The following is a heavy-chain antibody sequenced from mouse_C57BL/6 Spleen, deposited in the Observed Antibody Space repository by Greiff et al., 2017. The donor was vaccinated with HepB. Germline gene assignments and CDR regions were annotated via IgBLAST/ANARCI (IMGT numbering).Heavy chain of an antibody. CDR1: GYTFTDYN. V-gene: IGHV1-18*01. Sequence: VQLKESGPELVKPGASVKIPCKASGYTFTDYNMDWVKQSHGKSLEWIGDINPNNGGTIYNQKFKGKATLTVDKSSSTAYMELRSLTSEDTAVYYCAREDYGSSYGYWGQGTLVTVSA. J-gene: IGHJ3*01. D-gene: IGHD1-1*01. CDR2: INPNNGGT. CDR3: AREDYGSSYGY.